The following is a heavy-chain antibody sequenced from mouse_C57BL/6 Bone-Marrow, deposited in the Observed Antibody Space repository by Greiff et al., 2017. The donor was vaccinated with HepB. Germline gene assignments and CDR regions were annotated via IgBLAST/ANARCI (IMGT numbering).Heavy chain of an antibody. Sequence: EVKLMESEGGLVQPGSSMKLSCTASGFTFSDYYMAWVRQVPEKGLEWVANINYDGSSTYYLDSLKSRFIISRDNAKNILYLQMSSLKSEDTATYYCARDRFAYGRDWYFDVWGTGTTVTVSS. J-gene: IGHJ1*03. V-gene: IGHV5-16*01. CDR2: INYDGSST. D-gene: IGHD1-1*01. CDR1: GFTFSDYY. CDR3: ARDRFAYGRDWYFDV.